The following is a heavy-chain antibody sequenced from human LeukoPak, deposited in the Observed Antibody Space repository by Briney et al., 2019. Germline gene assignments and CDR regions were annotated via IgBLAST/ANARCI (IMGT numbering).Heavy chain of an antibody. CDR1: GYSISSGYY. CDR2: IYYSGST. CDR3: ARRGVYDFWSGYYNHFDY. V-gene: IGHV4-38-2*01. Sequence: PSETLSLTCAVSGYSISSGYYWGWIRQPPGKGLEWIGSIYYSGSTYYNPSLKSRVTISVDTSKNQFSLKLSSVTAADTAVYYCARRGVYDFWSGYYNHFDYWGQGALVTVSS. D-gene: IGHD3-3*01. J-gene: IGHJ4*02.